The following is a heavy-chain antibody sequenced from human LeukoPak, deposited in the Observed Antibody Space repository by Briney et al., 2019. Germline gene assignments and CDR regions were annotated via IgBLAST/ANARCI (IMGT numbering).Heavy chain of an antibody. V-gene: IGHV4-34*01. D-gene: IGHD3-10*01. CDR1: GGSFSGYY. J-gene: IGHJ4*02. Sequence: PSETLSLTCAVYGGSFSGYYRSWIRQPPGKGLEWIGEINHSGSTNYNPSLKSRVTISVDTSKNQFSLKLSSVTAADTAVYYCARVGMVRGDNKGKFDYWGQGTLVTVSS. CDR3: ARVGMVRGDNKGKFDY. CDR2: INHSGST.